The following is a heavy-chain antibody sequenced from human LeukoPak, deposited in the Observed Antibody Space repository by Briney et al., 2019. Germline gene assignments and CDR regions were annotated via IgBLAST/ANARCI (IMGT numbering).Heavy chain of an antibody. CDR1: GFTFSNYS. Sequence: GGSLRLSCAASGFTFSNYSMNWVRQAPGKGLEWVSSISSSSSYIYYADSVKGRFTISRDNAKNSLYLQMNSLRAEDTAVYYCARELPGIAAAYYGMDVWGQGTTVTVSS. D-gene: IGHD6-13*01. CDR2: ISSSSSYI. V-gene: IGHV3-21*01. J-gene: IGHJ6*02. CDR3: ARELPGIAAAYYGMDV.